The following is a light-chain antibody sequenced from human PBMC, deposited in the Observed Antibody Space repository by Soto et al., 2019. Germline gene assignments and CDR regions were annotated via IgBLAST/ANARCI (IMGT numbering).Light chain of an antibody. CDR3: CSYTGSYTLNV. J-gene: IGLJ1*01. Sequence: QSALTQPRSVSGSPGQSVTISCTETGSFVSGYNYVSWYQQHPGKAPKLMIYAISQRPSGVPDRFSGSKSGNTASLTISGLQAEDEADYYCCSYTGSYTLNVFGTGTKLTVL. CDR2: AIS. V-gene: IGLV2-11*01. CDR1: GSFVSGYNY.